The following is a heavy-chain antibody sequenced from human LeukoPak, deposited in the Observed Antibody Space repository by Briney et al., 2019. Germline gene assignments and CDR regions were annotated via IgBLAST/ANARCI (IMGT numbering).Heavy chain of an antibody. Sequence: GSSEKVSCKASGGTFSSYAISSVRQAPGHRLEWRGGIIPIFGTANYAQKFQGRVTITTDESTSTAYMELSSLRSEDTAVYYCARGPAVDSYYSYTDVWGKGTTVSVS. V-gene: IGHV1-69*05. CDR2: IIPIFGTA. CDR1: GGTFSSYA. J-gene: IGHJ6*03. CDR3: ARGPAVDSYYSYTDV. D-gene: IGHD2-2*01.